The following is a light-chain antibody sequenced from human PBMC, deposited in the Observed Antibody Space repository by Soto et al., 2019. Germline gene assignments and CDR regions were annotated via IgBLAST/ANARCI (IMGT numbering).Light chain of an antibody. Sequence: EIVLTHSPATLSLSPGERATLSCSASQSVSSYLAWYQQKPGQAPRLLIYDASNRATGIPARFSGSGSGTDFTLTISSLEPEDFAVYYCQQRSNWPGFTFGPGTKVDIK. CDR1: QSVSSY. V-gene: IGKV3-11*01. CDR3: QQRSNWPGFT. J-gene: IGKJ3*01. CDR2: DAS.